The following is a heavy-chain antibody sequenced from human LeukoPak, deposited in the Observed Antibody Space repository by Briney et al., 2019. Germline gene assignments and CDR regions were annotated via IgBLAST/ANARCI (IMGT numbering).Heavy chain of an antibody. CDR3: ARTTVTAPFQH. Sequence: GSLRLSCAASGFTFSSYEMNWVRQAPGMGLEWVSYISSSGSTIYYADSVKGRFTISRDNAKNSLYLQMNSLRAEDTAVYYCARTTVTAPFQHWGQGTLVTVSS. CDR2: ISSSGSTI. CDR1: GFTFSSYE. D-gene: IGHD4-17*01. J-gene: IGHJ1*01. V-gene: IGHV3-48*03.